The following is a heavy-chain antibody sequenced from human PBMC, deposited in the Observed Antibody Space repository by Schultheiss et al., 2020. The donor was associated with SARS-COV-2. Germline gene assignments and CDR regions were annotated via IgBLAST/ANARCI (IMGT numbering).Heavy chain of an antibody. D-gene: IGHD6-6*01. CDR2: IDPSDSYT. J-gene: IGHJ3*02. CDR3: ARPRGDSSSSPNDAFDI. V-gene: IGHV5-10-1*01. Sequence: GESLKISCKGSGYSFTSYWISWVRQMPGKGLEWMGRIDPSDSYTNYSPSFQGHVTISADKSISTAYLQWSSLKASDTAMYYCARPRGDSSSSPNDAFDIWGQGTMVTVSS. CDR1: GYSFTSYW.